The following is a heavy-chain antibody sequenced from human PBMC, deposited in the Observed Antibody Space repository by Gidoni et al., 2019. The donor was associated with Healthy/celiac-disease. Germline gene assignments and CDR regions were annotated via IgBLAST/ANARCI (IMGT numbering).Heavy chain of an antibody. D-gene: IGHD6-19*01. CDR3: ARHIGSGWGRGQVNYGMDV. CDR1: GYSFTSYV. J-gene: IGHJ6*02. Sequence: EVQLVQSGAEVKKPGASLRISCKGSGYSFTSYVISWVRQMPGKGLEWMGRIYPSDSYTNYSPSFQGHVTISADKSISTAYLQWSSLKASDTAMYYCARHIGSGWGRGQVNYGMDVWGQGTTVTVSS. CDR2: IYPSDSYT. V-gene: IGHV5-10-1*03.